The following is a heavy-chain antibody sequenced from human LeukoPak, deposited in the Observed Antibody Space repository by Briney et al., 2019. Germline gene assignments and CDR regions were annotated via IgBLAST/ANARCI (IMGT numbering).Heavy chain of an antibody. D-gene: IGHD4-17*01. CDR3: ARDTLVYADSPDAFDI. CDR1: GFSFSSYE. CDR2: IGSSGSTV. J-gene: IGHJ3*02. V-gene: IGHV3-48*03. Sequence: GGSLRLSCAASGFSFSSYEMNWVRQAPGKGLEWVSYIGSSGSTVYYADSVRGRFTISRDNAKNSLYLQMNSLRDEDTAVYYCARDTLVYADSPDAFDIWGQGTMVTVSS.